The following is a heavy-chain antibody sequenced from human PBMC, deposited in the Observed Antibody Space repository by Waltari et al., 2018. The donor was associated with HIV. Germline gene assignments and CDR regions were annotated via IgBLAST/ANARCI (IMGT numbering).Heavy chain of an antibody. CDR3: ARASRDGYNYMPYDAFDI. CDR1: GGSISSGSYY. V-gene: IGHV4-61*02. CDR2: IYTSGST. Sequence: QVQLQESGPGLVKPSQTLSLTCTVSGGSISSGSYYWSWIRQPAGQGLEWIGRIYTSGSTNYNPSLKSRVTISVDTSKNQFSLKLSSVTAADTAVYYCARASRDGYNYMPYDAFDIWGQGTMVTVSS. J-gene: IGHJ3*02. D-gene: IGHD5-12*01.